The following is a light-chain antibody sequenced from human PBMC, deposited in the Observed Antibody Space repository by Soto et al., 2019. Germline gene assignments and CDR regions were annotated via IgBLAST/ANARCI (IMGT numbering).Light chain of an antibody. CDR3: CSYAASSTYV. CDR1: SSDVGSYNL. V-gene: IGLV2-23*02. CDR2: DVT. J-gene: IGLJ1*01. Sequence: QSVLTQPASVSGSLGQSITISCTGTSSDVGSYNLVSWYQQHPGKAPKLMIYDVTKRPSGVSDRFSGSRSGNTASLTISGLRAEDESDYYCCSYAASSTYVFGSGTKLTVL.